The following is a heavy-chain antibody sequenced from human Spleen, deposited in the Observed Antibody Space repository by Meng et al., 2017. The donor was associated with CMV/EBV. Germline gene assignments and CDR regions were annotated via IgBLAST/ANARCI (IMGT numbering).Heavy chain of an antibody. V-gene: IGHV3-23*01. J-gene: IGHJ4*02. CDR3: AKDSSVVVPTARDYFDY. Sequence: GESLKISCAASGFTFGDYVMTWVRQAPGKGLEWVSSISGSGGGTYSADSVKGRFTISRDNSMNTLYLQINSLRAEDTAVYYCAKDSSVVVPTARDYFDYWGQGTLVTVSS. CDR1: GFTFGDYV. D-gene: IGHD2-2*01. CDR2: ISGSGGGT.